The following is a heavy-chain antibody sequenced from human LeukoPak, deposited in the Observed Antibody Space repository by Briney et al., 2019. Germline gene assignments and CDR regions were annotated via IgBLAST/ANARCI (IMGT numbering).Heavy chain of an antibody. CDR3: XXXXGWYYYMDV. CDR2: IYYSGST. Sequence: XTXSXXSIXXXSYYWGWVRQPPGTGXEWIGSIYYSGSTYYNPSLKSRVTISVDXSKNQFSLKLSSVTAADTAVYLXXXXXGWYYYMDVWGKGTTVTVSS. V-gene: IGHV4-39*07. CDR1: XXSIXXXSYY. J-gene: IGHJ6*03.